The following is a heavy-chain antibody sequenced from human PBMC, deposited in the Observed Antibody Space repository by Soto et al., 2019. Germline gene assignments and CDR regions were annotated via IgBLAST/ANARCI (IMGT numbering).Heavy chain of an antibody. CDR1: GGSISSGGYY. CDR3: ARARGTITMVRGVRSWFDP. CDR2: IYYSGST. Sequence: SETLSLTCSVSGGSISSGGYYWSWIRQHPGKGLEWIGYIYYSGSTYYNPSLKSRVTISVDTSKNQFSLKLSSVTAADTAVYYCARARGTITMVRGVRSWFDPWGQGTLVTVSS. J-gene: IGHJ5*02. V-gene: IGHV4-31*03. D-gene: IGHD3-10*01.